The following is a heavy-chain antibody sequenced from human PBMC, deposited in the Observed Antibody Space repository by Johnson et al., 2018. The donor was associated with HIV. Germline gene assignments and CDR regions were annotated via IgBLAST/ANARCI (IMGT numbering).Heavy chain of an antibody. Sequence: VQLVESGGGVVQPGRSLRLSCAASGFTFSSYAMHWVRQAPGKGLEWVAVISYDGSNKYYADSVKGRFTIARDNSKNTLYLQMNSLRAEDTAVYYCASLYRGYDKDAFDIWGQGTMVTVSS. J-gene: IGHJ3*02. CDR2: ISYDGSNK. D-gene: IGHD5-12*01. CDR3: ASLYRGYDKDAFDI. V-gene: IGHV3-30-3*01. CDR1: GFTFSSYA.